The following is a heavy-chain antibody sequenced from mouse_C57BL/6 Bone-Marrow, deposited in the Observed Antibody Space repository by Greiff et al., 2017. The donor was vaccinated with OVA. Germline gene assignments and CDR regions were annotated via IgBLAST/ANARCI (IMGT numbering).Heavy chain of an antibody. CDR1: GFTFSDYG. D-gene: IGHD2-5*01. CDR2: ISSGSSTI. Sequence: VQLKESGGGLVKPGGSLKLSCAASGFTFSDYGMHWVRQAPVKGLEWVAYISSGSSTIYYADTVKGRFTISRDNAKNTLFLQMTSLRSENTAMYYCAKGGYSNYNYAMDYWGQGTSVTVSS. J-gene: IGHJ4*01. CDR3: AKGGYSNYNYAMDY. V-gene: IGHV5-17*01.